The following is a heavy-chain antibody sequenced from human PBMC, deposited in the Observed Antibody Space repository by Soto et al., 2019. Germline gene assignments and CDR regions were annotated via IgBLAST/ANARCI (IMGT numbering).Heavy chain of an antibody. V-gene: IGHV3-23*01. CDR2: ISGGGDHT. CDR1: GFTFSSYA. D-gene: IGHD3-10*01. J-gene: IGHJ4*02. CDR3: AKDPSYYGAAGDFHD. Sequence: EVQLLESGGGLGQPGGSLRLSCAASGFTFSSYAMSWVRQTPGKGLDWVSGISGGGDHTYYADSVKGRFTISRDNSKNTLYLQLNSLRVEDTAVYYCAKDPSYYGAAGDFHDWGQGTLVTVSS.